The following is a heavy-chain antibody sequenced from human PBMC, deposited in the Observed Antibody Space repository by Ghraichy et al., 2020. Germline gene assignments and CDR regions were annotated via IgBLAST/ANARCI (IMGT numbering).Heavy chain of an antibody. V-gene: IGHV1-69*02. CDR3: ARTATSSDYFDY. D-gene: IGHD5-18*01. CDR2: VITSLGFA. CDR1: GDTFTTSI. J-gene: IGHJ4*02. Sequence: SVKVSCKASGDTFTTSIIGWVRQAPGQGLEWMGRVITSLGFANYAQKFQGRLSMTADKSTNTAYMDLSSLRSDDTAVYYCARTATSSDYFDYWGQGTMVTVSS.